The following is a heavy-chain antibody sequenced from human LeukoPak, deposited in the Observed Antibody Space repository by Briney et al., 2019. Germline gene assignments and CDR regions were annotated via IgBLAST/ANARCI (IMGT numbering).Heavy chain of an antibody. CDR3: ARVKLLYGSGIGDAFDI. J-gene: IGHJ3*02. D-gene: IGHD3-10*01. CDR2: INWNGGST. Sequence: GGTLRLSCAASGFTFDDYGMSWVRQATGKGLEWDSGINWNGGSTGYEDSVKGRFTISRDNAKNSLYLQMNSLRAEDTALYYCARVKLLYGSGIGDAFDIWGQGTMVTVSS. V-gene: IGHV3-20*04. CDR1: GFTFDDYG.